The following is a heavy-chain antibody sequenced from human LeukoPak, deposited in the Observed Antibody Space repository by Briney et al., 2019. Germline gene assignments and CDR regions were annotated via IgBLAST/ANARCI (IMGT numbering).Heavy chain of an antibody. V-gene: IGHV4-59*01. Sequence: SETLSLTCTVSGGSISSYYWSWIRQPPGKGLEWIGYIYYSGSTNYNPSLKSRVTISVDTSENQFSLKLSSVTAADTAVYYCATMAGHDAFDIWGQGTMVTVSS. D-gene: IGHD5-24*01. J-gene: IGHJ3*02. CDR3: ATMAGHDAFDI. CDR2: IYYSGST. CDR1: GGSISSYY.